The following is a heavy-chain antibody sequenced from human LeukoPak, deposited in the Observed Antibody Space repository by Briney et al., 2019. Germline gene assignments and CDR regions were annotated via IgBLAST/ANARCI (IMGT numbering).Heavy chain of an antibody. J-gene: IGHJ4*02. D-gene: IGHD3-22*01. CDR1: GGTFGSYA. Sequence: ASVNVSCKASGGTFGSYAISWVRQAPGQGLEWMGGIIPIFGTANYAQKFQGRVTITADESTSTAYMELSSLRSEDTAVYYCARAAFYYYDSSGPASFDYWGQGTLVTVSS. CDR2: IIPIFGTA. V-gene: IGHV1-69*13. CDR3: ARAAFYYYDSSGPASFDY.